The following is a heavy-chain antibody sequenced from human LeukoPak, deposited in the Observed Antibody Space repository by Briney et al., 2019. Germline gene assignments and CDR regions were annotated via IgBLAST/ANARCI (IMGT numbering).Heavy chain of an antibody. CDR1: GGPFSGYF. J-gene: IGHJ4*02. D-gene: IGHD3-10*01. V-gene: IGHV4-34*01. CDR2: IHNSGTT. CDR3: ARRYYYNLGSFPFDF. Sequence: SETLSLTCAVSGGPFSGYFWSWIRQSSGKGLEWIGEIHNSGTTNYNPSLTSRCTISEDTSKNQFYLNLSSVTAADTAVYYCARRYYYNLGSFPFDFWGQGALVTVSS.